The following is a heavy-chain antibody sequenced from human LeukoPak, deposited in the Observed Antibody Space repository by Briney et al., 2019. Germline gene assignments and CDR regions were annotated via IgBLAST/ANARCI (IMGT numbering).Heavy chain of an antibody. D-gene: IGHD1-26*01. J-gene: IGHJ4*02. V-gene: IGHV1-69*05. CDR1: GGTFSSYA. CDR2: IIPIFGTA. CDR3: ASVSIVGANNFDY. Sequence: ASVTVSCTASGGTFSSYAISWVRQAPGQGLERMGGIIPIFGTANYAQKFQGRVTITTDESTSTAYMELSSLRSEDTAVYYCASVSIVGANNFDYWGQGTLVTVSS.